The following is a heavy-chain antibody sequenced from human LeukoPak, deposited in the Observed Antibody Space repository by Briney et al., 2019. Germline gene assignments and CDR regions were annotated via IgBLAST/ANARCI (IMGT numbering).Heavy chain of an antibody. CDR1: GGTFSSYA. Sequence: GASVKVSCKASGGTFSSYAISWVRQAPGQGLEWMGGIIPIFGTANYAQKFQGRVTITADESTSTAYMELSSLRSEDTAVYYCASGLRKWFPPPGYYYGMDVWGQGTTVTVSS. J-gene: IGHJ6*02. D-gene: IGHD3-22*01. CDR2: IIPIFGTA. CDR3: ASGLRKWFPPPGYYYGMDV. V-gene: IGHV1-69*13.